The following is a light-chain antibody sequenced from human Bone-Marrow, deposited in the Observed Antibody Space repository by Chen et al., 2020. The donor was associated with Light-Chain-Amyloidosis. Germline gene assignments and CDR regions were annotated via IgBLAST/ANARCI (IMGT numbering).Light chain of an antibody. J-gene: IGKJ4*01. V-gene: IGKV3-11*01. CDR3: QHRGGWPPLS. CDR1: QTISTH. Sequence: EVVLTQSPATLSLSSGVRATLSCRASQTISTHLVWYQQKPGQVPRLLIYDASTRATGIPARVSGSGSGTDFTLSISSLEAEDFAVYYGQHRGGWPPLSFGGGTKIEIK. CDR2: DAS.